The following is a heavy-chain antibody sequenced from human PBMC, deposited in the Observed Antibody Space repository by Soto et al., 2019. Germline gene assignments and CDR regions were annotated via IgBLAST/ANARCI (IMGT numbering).Heavy chain of an antibody. CDR3: ARGGWGITFGGVILDAFDI. J-gene: IGHJ3*02. CDR1: GYTFTSYD. Sequence: ASVKVSCKASGYTFTSYDINWVRQPTGQGLEWMGWMNPNSGNTGYAQKFQGRVTMTRNTSISTAYMELSSLRSEDTAVYYCARGGWGITFGGVILDAFDIWGQGTMVTVSS. CDR2: MNPNSGNT. V-gene: IGHV1-8*01. D-gene: IGHD3-16*02.